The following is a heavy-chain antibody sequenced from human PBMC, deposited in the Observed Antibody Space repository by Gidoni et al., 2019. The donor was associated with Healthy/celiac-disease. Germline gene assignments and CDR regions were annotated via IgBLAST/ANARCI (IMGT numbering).Heavy chain of an antibody. CDR1: GFTFSGYA. CDR2: ISGSGDST. J-gene: IGHJ4*02. V-gene: IGHV3-23*04. D-gene: IGHD3-22*01. Sequence: EVQLVESVGGLVQPGVSLRRSCAAAGFTFSGYAMGWVRQAARKGLEWVSAISGSGDSTYYTDSVKGRITISRENSKNTLYLQMNSLRAEDTAVYYCAKGVVVITGDFDYWGQGTLVTVSS. CDR3: AKGVVVITGDFDY.